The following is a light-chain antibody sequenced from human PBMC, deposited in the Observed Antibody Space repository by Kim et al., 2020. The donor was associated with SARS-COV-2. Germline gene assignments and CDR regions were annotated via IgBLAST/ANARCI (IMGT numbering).Light chain of an antibody. CDR3: QVWDDTGDGQVL. CDR1: NIASKS. V-gene: IGLV3-21*04. Sequence: SYELTQPPSVSVAPGKTASITCGGNNIASKSVHWYQKKAGQAPVLVMYYDNARPSGIPERFSASNSGNTATLTIIRSEAGDEADYYCQVWDDTGDGQVLFGGGTQVTVL. J-gene: IGLJ2*01. CDR2: YDN.